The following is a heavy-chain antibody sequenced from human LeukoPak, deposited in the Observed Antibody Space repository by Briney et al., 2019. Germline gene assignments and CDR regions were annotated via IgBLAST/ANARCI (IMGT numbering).Heavy chain of an antibody. D-gene: IGHD5-18*01. CDR2: INPNSGGT. V-gene: IGHV1-2*02. CDR3: ARSDTAMVIISGY. J-gene: IGHJ4*02. CDR1: GYTFTGYD. Sequence: ASLRVSCTASGYTFTGYDMHWVRQAPGQGLEWMGWINPNSGGTKYAQKFQGRVSMTRDTSISAAYMELSRLRFDDTAVYYCARSDTAMVIISGYWGQGTLVTVSS.